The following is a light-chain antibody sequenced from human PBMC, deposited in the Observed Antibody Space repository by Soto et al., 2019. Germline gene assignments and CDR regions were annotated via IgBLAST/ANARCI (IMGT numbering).Light chain of an antibody. CDR2: DAS. CDR1: QSISGW. V-gene: IGKV1-5*01. Sequence: DIPMTHSPSTLSASLLYRFTKTFRSSQSISGWLAWYQQKPGKAPKLLIYDASSLESGVPSRFSGSGSETEFTLTISSLQPDDFATYYCQQSYSALWGTCGQGTKVDIK. CDR3: QQSYSALWGT. J-gene: IGKJ1*01.